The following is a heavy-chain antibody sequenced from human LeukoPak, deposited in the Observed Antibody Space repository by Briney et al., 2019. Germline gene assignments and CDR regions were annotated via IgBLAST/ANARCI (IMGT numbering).Heavy chain of an antibody. D-gene: IGHD5-18*01. CDR3: AGRPTGYSSGYVY. CDR2: ISGSAGKI. CDR1: GFTFSNYA. J-gene: IGHJ4*02. V-gene: IGHV3-23*01. Sequence: GGSLRLSCVASGFTFSNYAMSWVRQAPEKGLDWVSVISGSAGKIRYADSVKGRFTISRDNSENTVYLQMNNLRAEDTALYYCAGRPTGYSSGYVYWGQGALSPSPQ.